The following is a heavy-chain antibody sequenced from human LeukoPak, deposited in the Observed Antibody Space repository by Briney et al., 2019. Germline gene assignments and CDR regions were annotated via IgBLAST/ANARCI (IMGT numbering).Heavy chain of an antibody. D-gene: IGHD5-24*01. CDR2: ICYSGST. CDR1: GDSISSYC. CDR3: ARRVVESAGITERNWLAA. V-gene: IGHV4-59*08. J-gene: IGHJ5*02. Sequence: PSETLSLTCTGSGDSISSYCWSWIRQPPGKGLEWIGSICYSGSTNYNPSLKSRVTISLDTSKNQFSLNLNSVTAADTAVFFCARRVVESAGITERNWLAASGQETLVTVSS.